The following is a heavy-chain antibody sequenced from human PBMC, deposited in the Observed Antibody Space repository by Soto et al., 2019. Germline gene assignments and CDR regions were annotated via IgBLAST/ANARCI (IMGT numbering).Heavy chain of an antibody. CDR2: MHYSGSA. J-gene: IGHJ4*02. D-gene: IGHD3-16*01. CDR3: ARSGHTFGGVV. V-gene: IGHV4-59*13. CDR1: GASMSDYY. Sequence: PSETLSLTCTVSGASMSDYYGGWIRQSPGKGLEHIGYMHYSGSANYNPSLKSRVTISLDRSNNRFSLRLSSVTAADTAIYYCARSGHTFGGVVWGQVILVIVSS.